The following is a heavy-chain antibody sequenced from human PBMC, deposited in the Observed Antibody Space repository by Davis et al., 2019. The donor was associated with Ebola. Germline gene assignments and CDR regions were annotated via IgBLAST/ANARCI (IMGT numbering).Heavy chain of an antibody. V-gene: IGHV3-48*03. CDR2: ISSSGSTI. D-gene: IGHD1-26*01. CDR1: GFTFSSYE. J-gene: IGHJ6*02. CDR3: ARTRGSYYYYYYGMDV. Sequence: PGGSLRLSCAASGFTFSSYEMNWVRQAPGKGLEWVSYISSSGSTIYYADSVKGRFTISRDNAKNSLYLQMNSLRAEETAVYYCARTRGSYYYYYYGMDVWGQGTTVTVSS.